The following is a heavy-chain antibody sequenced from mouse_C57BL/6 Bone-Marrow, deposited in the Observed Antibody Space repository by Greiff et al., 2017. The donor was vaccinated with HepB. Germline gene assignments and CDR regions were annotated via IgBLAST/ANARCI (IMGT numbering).Heavy chain of an antibody. J-gene: IGHJ4*01. CDR2: INPNNGGT. V-gene: IGHV1-18*01. CDR3: ARRWYYGSRYYAMDY. CDR1: GYTFTDYN. Sequence: EVQLQQSGPELVKPGASVKIPCKASGYTFTDYNMDWVKQSHGKSLEWIGDINPNNGGTIYNQKFKGKATLTVDKSSSTAYMELRSLTSEDTAVYHCARRWYYGSRYYAMDYWGQGTSVTVSS. D-gene: IGHD1-1*01.